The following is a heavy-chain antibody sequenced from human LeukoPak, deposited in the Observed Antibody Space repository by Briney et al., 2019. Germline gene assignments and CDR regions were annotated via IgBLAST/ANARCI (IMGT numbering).Heavy chain of an antibody. CDR2: INPNSGGT. J-gene: IGHJ6*02. CDR3: ARAALWFGELLDGMDV. CDR1: GYTFTGYY. V-gene: IGHV1-2*06. Sequence: WASVKVSCKTFGYTFTGYYIHWVRQAPGQGLEWMGRINPNSGGTNYAQKFQGRVTMTRDTSISTAYMELSRLRSDETAVYYCARAALWFGELLDGMDVWGQGTTVTVSS. D-gene: IGHD3-10*01.